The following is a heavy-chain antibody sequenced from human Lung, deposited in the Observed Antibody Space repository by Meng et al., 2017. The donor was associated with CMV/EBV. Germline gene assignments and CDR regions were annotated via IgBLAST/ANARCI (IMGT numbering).Heavy chain of an antibody. D-gene: IGHD4-23*01. J-gene: IGHJ3*02. Sequence: GESXKISCAGSGFTFNSFEMNWVRQVPGEGLEWVSYISSSGGDRRYADSVKGRFTISRDNAKNSLYLQMNSLRAEDTAVYYCARDSGDPSVVTPEDSACDIWXTGTXV. CDR1: GFTFNSFE. CDR2: ISSSGGDR. V-gene: IGHV3-48*03. CDR3: ARDSGDPSVVTPEDSACDI.